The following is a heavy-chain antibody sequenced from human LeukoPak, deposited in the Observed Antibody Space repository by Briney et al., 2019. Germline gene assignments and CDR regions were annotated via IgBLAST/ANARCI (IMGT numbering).Heavy chain of an antibody. J-gene: IGHJ4*02. CDR2: IIPIFGTA. D-gene: IGHD6-13*01. CDR3: ARAGYGARAAAAGYDY. Sequence: GASVKVSCKASGGTFSSYAISWVRQAPGQGLEWMGGIIPIFGTANYAQKFQGRVTITTDESTSTAYMELSSLRSEDTAVYYCARAGYGARAAAAGYDYWGQGTLVTVSS. V-gene: IGHV1-69*05. CDR1: GGTFSSYA.